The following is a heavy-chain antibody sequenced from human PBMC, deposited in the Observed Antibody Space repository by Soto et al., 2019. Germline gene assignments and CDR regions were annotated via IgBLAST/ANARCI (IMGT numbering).Heavy chain of an antibody. CDR3: ARHDGFGIDY. CDR1: GGSISSYY. D-gene: IGHD3-10*01. CDR2: IYYSGST. V-gene: IGHV4-59*08. Sequence: QVQLQESGPGLVKPSETLSLTCTVSGGSISSYYWSWIRQPPGKGLEWIGYIYYSGSTNYNPSLKSRVTISVDTSKNQFSLKLSSVTAADTAVYYCARHDGFGIDYWGQGTLVTVSS. J-gene: IGHJ4*02.